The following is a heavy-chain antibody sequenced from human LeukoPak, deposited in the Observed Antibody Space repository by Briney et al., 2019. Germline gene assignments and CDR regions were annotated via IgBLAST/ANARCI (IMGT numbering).Heavy chain of an antibody. V-gene: IGHV1-46*01. D-gene: IGHD6-13*01. Sequence: ASVTVSFKASGYTFTSYYMHWVRQAPGQGVEGMGIINPSGGSTSYAQKFQGRVTMTRDMSTSTVYMELSSLRSEDTAVYYCARGHSSSQTFDYWGQGTLVTVSS. CDR2: INPSGGST. J-gene: IGHJ4*02. CDR3: ARGHSSSQTFDY. CDR1: GYTFTSYY.